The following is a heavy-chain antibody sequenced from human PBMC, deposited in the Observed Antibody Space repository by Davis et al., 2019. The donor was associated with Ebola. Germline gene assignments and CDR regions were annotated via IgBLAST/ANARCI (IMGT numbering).Heavy chain of an antibody. CDR3: ARAYSSTWSWYFDL. V-gene: IGHV4-61*01. CDR2: IYYSGSP. CDR1: GGSISSGSYY. Sequence: SETLSLTCTVSGGSISSGSYYWSWIRQPPGKGLEWIGYIYYSGSPNYNPSLKSRVTISAGTSKNQFSLKLSSVTAADTAVYYCARAYSSTWSWYFDLWGRGTLVTVSS. J-gene: IGHJ2*01. D-gene: IGHD6-13*01.